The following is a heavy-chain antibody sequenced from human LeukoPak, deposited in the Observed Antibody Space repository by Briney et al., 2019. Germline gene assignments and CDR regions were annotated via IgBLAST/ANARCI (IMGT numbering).Heavy chain of an antibody. D-gene: IGHD2-15*01. CDR3: ARGLSYGWPQFDY. J-gene: IGHJ4*02. V-gene: IGHV1-69*01. CDR1: RPTFSRYA. CDR2: ILPIFGTA. Sequence: ASVKLSYKAFRPTFSRYATSRVRQAPRQGLEWMGGILPIFGTAKYPQKFKGRVTITAAASTIPASLELSRLRSEDTAVYYCARGLSYGWPQFDYWGQGTLVTVSA.